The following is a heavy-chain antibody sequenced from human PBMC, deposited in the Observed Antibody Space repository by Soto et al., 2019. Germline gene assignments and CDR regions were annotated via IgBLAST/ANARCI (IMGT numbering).Heavy chain of an antibody. D-gene: IGHD2-21*01. CDR1: GSSIITSYY. CDR3: ARHDWERFYGMDV. J-gene: IGHJ6*02. CDR2: AYYSGST. Sequence: SETLSLTCSVSGSSIITSYYWGWIRQPPGKGLEWIGSAYYSGSTYYNPSLKSRVTIFVDTPKSQFSLMLGSVTAADTAVYYCARHDWERFYGMDVWGQGTTVTVSS. V-gene: IGHV4-39*01.